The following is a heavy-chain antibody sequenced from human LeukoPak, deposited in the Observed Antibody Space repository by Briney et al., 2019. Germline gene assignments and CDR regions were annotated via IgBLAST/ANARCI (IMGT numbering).Heavy chain of an antibody. CDR1: GFTFSSYS. V-gene: IGHV3-21*01. Sequence: GGSLRLSCAASGFTFSSYSMNWVRQAPGKGLEWVSSISSSSSYIYYADSVKGRFTISRDNAKNSLYLQMNSLRAEDTAVYYCASSQAAAGLNWFGPWGQGTLVTVSS. D-gene: IGHD2-15*01. CDR2: ISSSSSYI. CDR3: ASSQAAAGLNWFGP. J-gene: IGHJ5*02.